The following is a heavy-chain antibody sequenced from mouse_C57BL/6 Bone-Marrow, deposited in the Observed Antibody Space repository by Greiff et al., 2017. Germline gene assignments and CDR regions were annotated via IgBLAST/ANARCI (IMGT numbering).Heavy chain of an antibody. CDR1: GFNIKDDY. J-gene: IGHJ2*01. CDR2: IDPENGDT. CDR3: TINWDYFDY. Sequence: EVQVVESGAELVRPGASVKLSCTASGFNIKDDYMHWVKQRPEQGLEWIGWIDPENGDTEYASKFQGKATITAYTSSNTAYLQLSSLTSEDTAVYYCTINWDYFDYWGQGTTLTVSS. D-gene: IGHD4-1*02. V-gene: IGHV14-4*01.